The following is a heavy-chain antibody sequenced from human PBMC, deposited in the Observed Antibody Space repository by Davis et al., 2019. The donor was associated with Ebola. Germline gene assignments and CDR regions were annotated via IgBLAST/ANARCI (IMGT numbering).Heavy chain of an antibody. D-gene: IGHD3-22*01. CDR1: GFTFSSYS. CDR2: ISSSSSTI. V-gene: IGHV3-48*01. Sequence: PGGSLRLSCAASGFTFSSYSMNWVRQAPGKGLEWVSYISSSSSTIYYADSVKGRFTISRDNAKNSLYLQMNSLRAEDTAVYYCARDWEYYYDSSGYYAPDYWGQGTLVTVSS. J-gene: IGHJ4*02. CDR3: ARDWEYYYDSSGYYAPDY.